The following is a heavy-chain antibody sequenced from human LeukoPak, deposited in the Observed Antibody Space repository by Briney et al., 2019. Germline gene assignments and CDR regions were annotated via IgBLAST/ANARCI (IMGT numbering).Heavy chain of an antibody. Sequence: PSETLSLTCTVSGGSIRSSSYYWGWIRQPPGKGLEWIGSIYCSGSTYYNPSLKSRVTISVDTSKNQFSLKLSSVTAADTAVYYCARQAYSYGCYYWGQGTLVTVSS. J-gene: IGHJ4*02. D-gene: IGHD5-18*01. CDR1: GGSIRSSSYY. CDR3: ARQAYSYGCYY. CDR2: IYCSGST. V-gene: IGHV4-39*01.